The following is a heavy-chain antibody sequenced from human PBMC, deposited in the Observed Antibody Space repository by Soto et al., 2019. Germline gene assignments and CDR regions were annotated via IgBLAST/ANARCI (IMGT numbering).Heavy chain of an antibody. D-gene: IGHD1-7*01. Sequence: QVQLVQSGPEVKKPGASVKVSCKTSGYTFTSSGISWVRQAPGQGLEWMGWISANNGNTNYAQIVQGRATMTTDTSTSTAYMEWRSLRTDATAVYYCARCGNWNYASDSWGQGTLVTVSS. V-gene: IGHV1-18*01. CDR2: ISANNGNT. CDR1: GYTFTSSG. CDR3: ARCGNWNYASDS. J-gene: IGHJ4*02.